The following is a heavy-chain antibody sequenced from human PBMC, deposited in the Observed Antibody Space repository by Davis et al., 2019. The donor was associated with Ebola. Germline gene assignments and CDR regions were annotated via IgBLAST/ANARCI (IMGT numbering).Heavy chain of an antibody. Sequence: GESLKISCAASGFTFSSYSMNWVRQASGKGLEWVGRIRSKANSYATAYAASVKGRFTISRDDSKNTAYLQMNSLRAEDTAVYYCASGNYDSSGYYFETYLDYWGQGTLVTVSS. CDR1: GFTFSSYS. CDR3: ASGNYDSSGYYFETYLDY. D-gene: IGHD3-22*01. V-gene: IGHV3-73*01. J-gene: IGHJ4*02. CDR2: IRSKANSYAT.